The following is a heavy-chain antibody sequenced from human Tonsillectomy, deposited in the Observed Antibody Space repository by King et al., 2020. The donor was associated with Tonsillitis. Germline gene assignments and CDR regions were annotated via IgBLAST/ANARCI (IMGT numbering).Heavy chain of an antibody. CDR3: ARPSDYCGLDDN. D-gene: IGHD4-11*01. Sequence: VQLVESGGGLVRPGGSLSLSCAASGFTFSRYDMIWVRQAPGKGLKWVSTISVTGADKKYADPVKGRCTISRENSKNTLYLQMNSLRDDDTAIYYYARPSDYCGLDDNWGKGDLVTVSS. CDR2: ISVTGADK. J-gene: IGHJ4*02. V-gene: IGHV3-23*04. CDR1: GFTFSRYD.